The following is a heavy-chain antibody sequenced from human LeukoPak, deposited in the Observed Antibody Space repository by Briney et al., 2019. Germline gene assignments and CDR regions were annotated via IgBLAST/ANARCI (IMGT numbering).Heavy chain of an antibody. J-gene: IGHJ5*02. CDR2: INPRSSST. V-gene: IGHV1-46*01. D-gene: IGHD6-13*01. Sequence: ASVKVSCKASGYTFTSYYIHWVRQAPGQGLEWMGIINPRSSSTTYAQKFQGRVTMTRDTSTTTVYMELSSLRSEDTAVYYCARDQDGRSSWYYWFDPWGQGTLVTVSS. CDR1: GYTFTSYY. CDR3: ARDQDGRSSWYYWFDP.